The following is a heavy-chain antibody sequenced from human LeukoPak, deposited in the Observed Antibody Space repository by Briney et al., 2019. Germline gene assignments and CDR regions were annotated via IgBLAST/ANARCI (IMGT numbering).Heavy chain of an antibody. CDR3: ARYSSSWTYLFDY. V-gene: IGHV4-39*07. CDR1: GGSISSSSYY. Sequence: PSETLSLTCTVSGGSISSSSYYWGWIRQPPGKGLEWIGSIYYSGSTYYNPSLKSRVTISVDTSKNQFSLKLSSVTAADTAVYYCARYSSSWTYLFDYWGQGTLVTVSS. CDR2: IYYSGST. D-gene: IGHD6-13*01. J-gene: IGHJ4*02.